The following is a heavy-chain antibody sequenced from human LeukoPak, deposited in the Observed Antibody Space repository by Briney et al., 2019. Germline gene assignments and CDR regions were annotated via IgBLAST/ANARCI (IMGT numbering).Heavy chain of an antibody. V-gene: IGHV3-48*03. D-gene: IGHD4-17*01. Sequence: GGSLRLSCAASGFTFSSYELNWVRQAPGKGLEWVSYISDTGSTIYYADSVEGRFTISRDNAKNSLYLQMNSLRAEDTAVYYCARDRGYGDFDSGYWGQGTLVTVSS. CDR3: ARDRGYGDFDSGY. CDR1: GFTFSSYE. J-gene: IGHJ4*02. CDR2: ISDTGSTI.